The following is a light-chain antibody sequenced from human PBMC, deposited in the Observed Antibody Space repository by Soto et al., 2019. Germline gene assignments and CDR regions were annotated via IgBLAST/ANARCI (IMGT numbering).Light chain of an antibody. Sequence: QSVLTQPASVSGSPGQTITIACTGTSNDVGGYKYVYWYRQHPVKAPKLMIYEVSNRPSGVSNRFSCSQSGNTASLTISVLQAEEQADYYCSSTTRSSTVFVFVTGTKVNV. J-gene: IGLJ1*01. CDR2: EVS. CDR3: SSTTRSSTVFV. CDR1: SNDVGGYKY. V-gene: IGLV2-14*01.